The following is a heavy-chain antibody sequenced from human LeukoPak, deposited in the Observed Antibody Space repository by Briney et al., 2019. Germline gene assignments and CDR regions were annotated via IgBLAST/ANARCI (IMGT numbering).Heavy chain of an antibody. J-gene: IGHJ4*02. CDR1: GFTLSSYW. Sequence: PGGSLRLSCAASGFTLSSYWMHWVRQASGKGLVWVSRINSDGGSTSYADSVNGRFTISRDNAKNTLYLQMNSLRVEDTAVYYCARDYYYGTGSSPYYWGQGTLVTVSS. CDR3: ARDYYYGTGSSPYY. V-gene: IGHV3-74*01. CDR2: INSDGGST. D-gene: IGHD3-10*01.